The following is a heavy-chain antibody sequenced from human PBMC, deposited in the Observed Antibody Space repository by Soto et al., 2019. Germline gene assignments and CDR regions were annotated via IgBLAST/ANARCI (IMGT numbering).Heavy chain of an antibody. V-gene: IGHV3-33*01. CDR2: IWYDGSNK. J-gene: IGHJ4*02. Sequence: QVQLVASGGGVVQPGRSLRLSCAASGFTFSSDGMHWVRQAPGKGLAWVAVIWYDGSNKYYADSVKGRFTISRDNSKNTLYLQMNSLRAEDTAVYYCARDAREGANPGHWGQGTLVTVSS. CDR1: GFTFSSDG. CDR3: ARDAREGANPGH. D-gene: IGHD1-26*01.